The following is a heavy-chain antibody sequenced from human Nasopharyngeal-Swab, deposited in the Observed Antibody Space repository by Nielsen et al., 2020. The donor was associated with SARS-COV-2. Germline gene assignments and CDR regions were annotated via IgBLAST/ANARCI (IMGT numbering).Heavy chain of an antibody. Sequence: GPLRLSCAVYGGSFSGYYWSWIRQPPGKGLEWIGEINHSGSTNYNPSLKSRVTISVDTSKNQFSLKLSSVTAADTAVYYCARGSFSYYGSGSYYTRFDYWGQGTLVTVSS. D-gene: IGHD3-10*01. CDR1: GGSFSGYY. V-gene: IGHV4-34*01. CDR2: INHSGST. CDR3: ARGSFSYYGSGSYYTRFDY. J-gene: IGHJ4*02.